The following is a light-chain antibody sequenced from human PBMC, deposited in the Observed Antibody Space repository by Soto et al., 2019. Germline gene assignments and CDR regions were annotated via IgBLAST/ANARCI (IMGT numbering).Light chain of an antibody. CDR1: QSVSSY. CDR2: DAS. V-gene: IGKV3-11*01. CDR3: QQRSNWPPGIP. Sequence: DIVLKQSPATLSLSKGERATLPCRASQSVSSYLAWYQQKPGQAPRLLIYDASNRATGIPARFSGSGSGTDFTLTISSLEPEDFAVYYCQQRSNWPPGIPFAQVALLAIK. J-gene: IGKJ5*01.